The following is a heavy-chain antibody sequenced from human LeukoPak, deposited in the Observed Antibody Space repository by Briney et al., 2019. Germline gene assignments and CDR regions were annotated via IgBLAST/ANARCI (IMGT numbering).Heavy chain of an antibody. CDR2: IIPILGIA. J-gene: IGHJ3*02. V-gene: IGHV1-69*02. CDR3: ARLRSITMIVVAHVDAFDT. D-gene: IGHD3-22*01. Sequence: GSSVKVSCKASGGTFSSYTISWVRQAPGQGLEWMGRIIPILGIANYAQKFQGRVTITADKSTSTAYMELSSLRSEDTAVYYCARLRSITMIVVAHVDAFDTWGQGTMVTVSS. CDR1: GGTFSSYT.